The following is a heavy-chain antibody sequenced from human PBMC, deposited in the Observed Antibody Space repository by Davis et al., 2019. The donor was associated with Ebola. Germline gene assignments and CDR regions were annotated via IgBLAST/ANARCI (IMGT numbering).Heavy chain of an antibody. CDR2: ISSNGGST. V-gene: IGHV3-64*01. Sequence: GGSLRLSCAASGFTFSGSAMHWVRQAPGKGLEYVSAISSNGGSTYYANSVKGRFTISRDNSKNTLYLQMGSLRAEDMAVYYCARGPSFLVSWGQGTLVTVSS. D-gene: IGHD2/OR15-2a*01. J-gene: IGHJ4*02. CDR1: GFTFSGSA. CDR3: ARGPSFLVS.